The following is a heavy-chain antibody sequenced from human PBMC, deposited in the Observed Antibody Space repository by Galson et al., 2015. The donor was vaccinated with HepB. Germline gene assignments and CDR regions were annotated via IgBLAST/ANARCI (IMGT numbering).Heavy chain of an antibody. V-gene: IGHV2-5*01. CDR1: GFSLSTSGVG. CDR2: IYWNDGK. CDR3: AHSRKLGMNFDY. J-gene: IGHJ4*02. Sequence: ALVKPTQTLTLTCTFSGFSLSTSGVGVGWLRQPPGKALEWLALIYWNDGKRYSTSLKTRLTINNDTSKNQVVLTMPNMDPVDTGTYYCAHSRKLGMNFDYWGQGTLVTVSS. D-gene: IGHD7-27*01.